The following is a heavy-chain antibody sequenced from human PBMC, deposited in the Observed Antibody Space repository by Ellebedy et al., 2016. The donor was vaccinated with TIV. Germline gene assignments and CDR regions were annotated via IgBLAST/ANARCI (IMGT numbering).Heavy chain of an antibody. CDR1: GFTFSNYW. V-gene: IGHV3-74*03. CDR2: VHTDSRIV. CDR3: ARIGPDYYYYDMDV. J-gene: IGHJ6*02. Sequence: GESLKISXAASGFTFSNYWMLWVRQAPGKGLVWVSHVHTDSRIVTYADSVKGRFTISRDNAKNTLYLQMNSLRAEDTAVYYCARIGPDYYYYDMDVWGQGTTVTVSS. D-gene: IGHD3/OR15-3a*01.